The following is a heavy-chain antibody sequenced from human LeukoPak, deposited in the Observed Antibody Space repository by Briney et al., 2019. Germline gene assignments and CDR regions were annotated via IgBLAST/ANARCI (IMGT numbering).Heavy chain of an antibody. J-gene: IGHJ3*02. Sequence: PGGSLRLSCAASGFTFSSSGFIFSDYEMYWVRQAPGKGLEWVSYISSSGGTRYYADPVKGRFTMSRDNSKNTLYLQMNSLRVEDTATYYCAKDLKGLYDYVRGSYAVDNWGQGTTVTVSS. CDR1: GFTFSS. CDR3: AKDLKGLYDYVRGSYAVDN. D-gene: IGHD3-16*01. CDR2: ISSSGGTR. V-gene: IGHV3-48*03.